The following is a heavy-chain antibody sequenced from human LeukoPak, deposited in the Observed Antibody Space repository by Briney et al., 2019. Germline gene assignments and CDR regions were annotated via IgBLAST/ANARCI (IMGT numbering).Heavy chain of an antibody. CDR3: ARGRGYNILTDYGLDV. Sequence: GGSLRLSCAASGFTFSRFSIHWVRQAPGKGLEWVAVIGFDGTTKFYADSVKGRFTISRDNSKNTVYLQMTTLRAGDTAVFYCARGRGYNILTDYGLDVWGQGTTVTVSS. V-gene: IGHV3-30*04. CDR1: GFTFSRFS. J-gene: IGHJ6*02. D-gene: IGHD3-9*01. CDR2: IGFDGTTK.